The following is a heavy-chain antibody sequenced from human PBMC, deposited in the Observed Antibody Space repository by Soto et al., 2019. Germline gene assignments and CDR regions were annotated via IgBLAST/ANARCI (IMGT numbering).Heavy chain of an antibody. CDR1: VDTFSSYA. J-gene: IGHJ4*02. V-gene: IGHV1-69*13. Sequence: ASVKVSCKASVDTFSSYAISWVRQAPGQGLEWMGGIIPIFGTANYAQKFQGRVTITADESTSTAYMELSSLRSEDTAVYYCARSLHPNYYDSSGYYYAFDYWGQGTLVTVSS. CDR3: ARSLHPNYYDSSGYYYAFDY. D-gene: IGHD3-22*01. CDR2: IIPIFGTA.